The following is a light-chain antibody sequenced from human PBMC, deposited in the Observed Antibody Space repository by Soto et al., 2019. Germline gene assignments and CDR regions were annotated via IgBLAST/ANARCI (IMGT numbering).Light chain of an antibody. J-gene: IGKJ1*01. Sequence: DIVMTQSPDSLAVSLGERATINCKSSQSVVFSSNKQSDLAWYQQEPGQPPKLLIYWASTRKFAVPERFSGSGSGTDFTLTFNGLEAGDVAVYYCRQYSNSVSFGPGTRVEL. V-gene: IGKV4-1*01. CDR1: QSVVFSSNKQSD. CDR3: RQYSNSVS. CDR2: WAS.